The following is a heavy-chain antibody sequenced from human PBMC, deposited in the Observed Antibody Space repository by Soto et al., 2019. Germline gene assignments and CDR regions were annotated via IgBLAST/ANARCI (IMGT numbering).Heavy chain of an antibody. Sequence: QVTLKESGPVLVKPTETLTLTCTVSGFSLSNARMGVSWIRQPPGKALEWLAHIFSNDEKSYSTSLKSRLTISKDTSKSQVVLTMTNMDPVDTATYYCTRISGYDFWSGYTPYFDYWGQGTLVTVSS. V-gene: IGHV2-26*01. CDR3: TRISGYDFWSGYTPYFDY. CDR1: GFSLSNARMG. J-gene: IGHJ4*02. D-gene: IGHD3-3*01. CDR2: IFSNDEK.